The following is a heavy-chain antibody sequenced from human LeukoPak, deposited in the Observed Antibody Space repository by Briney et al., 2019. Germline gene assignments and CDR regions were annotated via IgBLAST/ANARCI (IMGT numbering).Heavy chain of an antibody. J-gene: IGHJ6*02. CDR1: GYTFTSYD. CDR3: ARVGWQWQDYYYYYGMDD. V-gene: IGHV1-8*01. Sequence: GASVKVSCKASGYTFTSYDINWVRQATGQGLEWMGWMNPNSGNTGYAQKFQGRVTMTRNTSISTAYMELSSLRSEDTAVYYCARVGWQWQDYYYYYGMDDWGQGTTVTVSS. CDR2: MNPNSGNT. D-gene: IGHD6-19*01.